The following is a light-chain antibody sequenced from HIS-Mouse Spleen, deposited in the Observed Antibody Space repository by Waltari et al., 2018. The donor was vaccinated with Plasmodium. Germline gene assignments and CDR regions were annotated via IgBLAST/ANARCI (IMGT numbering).Light chain of an antibody. J-gene: IGKJ2*01. Sequence: DIVMTQSPDSLAVPLGERATITCQSSQSVLYSSNNKNYLAWYQQKPGQPPKLLIYWASTRESGVPDRFSGSGSGTDFTLTISSLQAEDVAVYYCQQYYSTPYTFGQGTKLEIK. CDR2: WAS. V-gene: IGKV4-1*01. CDR3: QQYYSTPYT. CDR1: QSVLYSSNNKNY.